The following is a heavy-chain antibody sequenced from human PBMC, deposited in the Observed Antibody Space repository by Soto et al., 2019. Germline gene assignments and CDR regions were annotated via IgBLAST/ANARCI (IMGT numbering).Heavy chain of an antibody. J-gene: IGHJ4*02. V-gene: IGHV3-33*01. CDR3: ARTVDVAVAALEYYFDY. CDR1: GFTFSSYG. D-gene: IGHD6-19*01. Sequence: PGGSLRLSCAASGFTFSSYGMHWVRQAPGKGLEWVAVIWYDGSNKYYADSVKGRFTISRDNSKITLYLQMNSLRAEDTAVYYCARTVDVAVAALEYYFDYWGQGTLVTVSS. CDR2: IWYDGSNK.